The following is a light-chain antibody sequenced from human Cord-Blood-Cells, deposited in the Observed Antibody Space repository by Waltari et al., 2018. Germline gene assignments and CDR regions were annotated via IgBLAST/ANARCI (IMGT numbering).Light chain of an antibody. CDR2: EGS. J-gene: IGLJ2*01. CDR1: SSDVGSYNL. V-gene: IGLV2-23*01. CDR3: CSYAGSVV. Sequence: QSALTQPASVSGSPGQSITISCTGTSSDVGSYNLVSWYPQHPGKAPKLMIYEGSKRPSGVSKRFSGSKSGNTASLTISGLQAEDEADYYCCSYAGSVVFGGGTKLTVL.